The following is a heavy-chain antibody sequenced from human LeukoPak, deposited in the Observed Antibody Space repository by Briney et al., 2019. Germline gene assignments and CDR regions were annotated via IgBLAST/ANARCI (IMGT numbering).Heavy chain of an antibody. Sequence: GGSLRLSCEVSGFPVRSRYMTWVRQPPGKGLECVAVIYSGGATYHIDSVKGRFTISRDISKSTMYLEMNNLRVEDTAIYYCASLEGGPSDGRWGQGTLVTVSS. CDR2: IYSGGAT. V-gene: IGHV3-53*01. CDR1: GFPVRSRY. CDR3: ASLEGGPSDGR. J-gene: IGHJ4*02. D-gene: IGHD3-3*01.